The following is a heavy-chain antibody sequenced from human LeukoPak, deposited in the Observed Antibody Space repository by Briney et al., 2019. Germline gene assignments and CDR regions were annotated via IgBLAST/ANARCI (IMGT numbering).Heavy chain of an antibody. J-gene: IGHJ4*03. CDR2: VNHRGDT. CDR1: GVSFSSY. D-gene: IGHD1-1*01. V-gene: IGHV4-34*01. CDR3: ARGPTISETGYFDY. Sequence: PSDTLSLTCSVYGVSFSSYWSLIPQSPGKGPQWIAEVNHRGDTNYNPSVKGRVTISVDTSKNQFSLKVTSLTAADTAVYYCARGPTISETGYFDYWGQGTLVTVSS.